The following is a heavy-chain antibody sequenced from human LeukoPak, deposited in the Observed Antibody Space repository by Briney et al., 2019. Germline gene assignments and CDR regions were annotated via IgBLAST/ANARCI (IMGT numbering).Heavy chain of an antibody. CDR2: INPNSGGT. J-gene: IGHJ4*02. CDR1: GYTFTGYY. Sequence: WASVKVSCKASGYTFTGYYMHWVRQAPGQGLEWMGWINPNSGGTNYAQKFQGRVTMTRDTSISTAYMDLARLRSDDTAVYYCAVGLDIAMPGKVPTGWGQGTLVTVSS. CDR3: AVGLDIAMPGKVPTG. V-gene: IGHV1-2*02. D-gene: IGHD6-19*01.